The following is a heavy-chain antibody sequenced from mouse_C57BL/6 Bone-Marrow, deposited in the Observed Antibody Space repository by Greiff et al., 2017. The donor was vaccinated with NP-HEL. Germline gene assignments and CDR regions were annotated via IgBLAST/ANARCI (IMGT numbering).Heavy chain of an antibody. D-gene: IGHD1-1*01. CDR2: IYPGGGYT. CDR1: GYTFTNYW. Sequence: QVQLQQSGAELVRPGTSVKMSCKASGYTFTNYWIGWAKQRPGHGLEWIGDIYPGGGYTNYNEKFKGKATLTADKSSSTAYMQLSSLTSEDSAIYYCARTVVDAMDYWGQGTAVTVSS. V-gene: IGHV1-63*01. CDR3: ARTVVDAMDY. J-gene: IGHJ4*01.